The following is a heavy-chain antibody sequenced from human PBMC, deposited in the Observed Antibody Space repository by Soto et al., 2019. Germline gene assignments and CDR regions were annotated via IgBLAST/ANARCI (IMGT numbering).Heavy chain of an antibody. Sequence: EVQLAESGGGLVQPGRSLRLSCEASGFSFVDYAMHWVRQVPGQGLEWVSGISWDGGYTGYADSVKGRFTISRDNAKKALYLQMNRLRVEDTALYYCVKDEGVCNTISCKDAFDYGGQGTKVTVS. CDR3: VKDEGVCNTISCKDAFDY. CDR1: GFSFVDYA. CDR2: ISWDGGYT. V-gene: IGHV3-9*01. J-gene: IGHJ3*01. D-gene: IGHD3-3*01.